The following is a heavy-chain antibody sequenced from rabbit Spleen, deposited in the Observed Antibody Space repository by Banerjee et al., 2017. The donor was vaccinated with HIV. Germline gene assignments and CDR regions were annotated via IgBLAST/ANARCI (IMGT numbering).Heavy chain of an antibody. D-gene: IGHD3-1*01. V-gene: IGHV1S40*01. CDR1: GFTISSSYY. CDR2: IYTGSGGST. Sequence: QSLEESGGDLVKPGASLTLTCKASGFTISSSYYMCWVRQAPGKGLEWIACIYTGSGGSTYYASWAKGRFTITRSTSLNTVTLQLNSLTAADTATYFCARSDVGLSRGLVLWGPGTLVTVS. CDR3: ARSDVGLSRGLVL. J-gene: IGHJ4*01.